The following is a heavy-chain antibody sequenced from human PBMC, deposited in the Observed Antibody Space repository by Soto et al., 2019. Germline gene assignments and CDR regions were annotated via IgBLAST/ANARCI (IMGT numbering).Heavy chain of an antibody. CDR1: GYTFTSYH. V-gene: IGHV1-69*13. J-gene: IGHJ4*02. D-gene: IGHD2-15*01. CDR3: ARVGCSGGSCYSFDY. CDR2: IIPIFGAA. Sequence: SVKVSCKASGYTFTSYHINWVRQATGQGLEWMGGIIPIFGAANYAQKFQGRVTITADESTSTAYMELSSLRSEDTAVYYCARVGCSGGSCYSFDYWGQGTLVTVSS.